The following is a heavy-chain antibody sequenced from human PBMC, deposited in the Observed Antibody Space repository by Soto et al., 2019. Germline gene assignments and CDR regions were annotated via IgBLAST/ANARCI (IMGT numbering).Heavy chain of an antibody. V-gene: IGHV3-30*18. J-gene: IGHJ4*02. CDR1: GFTFRNYG. D-gene: IGHD2-15*01. CDR2: ISYDGSHK. Sequence: QVQLVESGGGVVQPGSSLRLSCAGSGFTFRNYGLHWVRQAPGKGLEWVAVISYDGSHKYYADSVNGRFTISSDNSTNLLYLQMASLSAEDTALYSCAKDGAPRYCGRSSCHPAGAYWGQRTLVTVSS. CDR3: AKDGAPRYCGRSSCHPAGAY.